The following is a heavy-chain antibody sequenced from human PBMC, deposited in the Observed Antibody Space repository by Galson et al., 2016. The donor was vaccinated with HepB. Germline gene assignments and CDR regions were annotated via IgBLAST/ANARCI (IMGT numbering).Heavy chain of an antibody. J-gene: IGHJ4*02. CDR2: ISYDGNNK. V-gene: IGHV3-30-3*01. CDR1: GFTFSSYT. Sequence: SLRLSCAASGFTFSSYTMHWVRQAPGKGLEWVAVISYDGNNKYFAGSVKGRFTISRDNSKNTLYLQMNSLRAEDTAVYYCARDRRRYFDWFVLWGQGTLVTVSS. D-gene: IGHD3-9*01. CDR3: ARDRRRYFDWFVL.